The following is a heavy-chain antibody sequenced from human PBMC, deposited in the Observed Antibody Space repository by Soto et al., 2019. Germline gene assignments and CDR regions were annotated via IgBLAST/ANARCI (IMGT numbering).Heavy chain of an antibody. CDR1: GCSFTSSW. D-gene: IGHD6-13*01. V-gene: IGHV5-51*01. Sequence: GAAQKSSGKGCGCSFTSSWMGWVRQMTGKGLEWMGIIYPGDSDTRYSPSFQGQVTISADKSISTAYLQWSSLKASDTAMYYCARRIAAAGTWGEYYYYGMDVWGQGTTVTVSS. CDR2: IYPGDSDT. J-gene: IGHJ6*02. CDR3: ARRIAAAGTWGEYYYYGMDV.